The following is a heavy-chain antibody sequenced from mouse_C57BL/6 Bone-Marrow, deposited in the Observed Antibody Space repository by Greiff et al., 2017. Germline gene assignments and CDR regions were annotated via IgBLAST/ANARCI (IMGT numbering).Heavy chain of an antibody. J-gene: IGHJ3*01. CDR1: GFTFTTYA. CDR3: WGWPAY. D-gene: IGHD2-3*01. V-gene: IGHV10-3*01. Sequence: DVQLVESGGGLVQPKGSLKLSCAASGFTFTTYAMHWVRQAPGKGLEWVGRIRNKSSNYATYYADSVKDRFTISRDDSQSMLYLQMNNLKTEDTAMYYCWGWPAYWGQGTLVTVSA. CDR2: IRNKSSNYAT.